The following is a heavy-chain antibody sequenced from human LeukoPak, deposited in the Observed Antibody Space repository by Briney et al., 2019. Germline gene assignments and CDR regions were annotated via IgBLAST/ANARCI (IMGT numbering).Heavy chain of an antibody. V-gene: IGHV3-30*02. CDR3: AKGRSYRDLYY. D-gene: IGHD1-26*01. Sequence: GGSLRLSCAASGFTFSSYGMHWVRQAPGKGLEWVAFIWYDGSNKYYADSVKGRFTISRDNSKNTLYLQMNSLRAEDTAVYYCAKGRSYRDLYYWGQGTLVTVSS. J-gene: IGHJ4*02. CDR1: GFTFSSYG. CDR2: IWYDGSNK.